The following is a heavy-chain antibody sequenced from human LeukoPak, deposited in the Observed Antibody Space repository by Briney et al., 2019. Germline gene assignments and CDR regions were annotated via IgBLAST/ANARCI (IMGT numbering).Heavy chain of an antibody. Sequence: SETLSLTCTVSGGSISSYYWSWIRQPPGKGLEWIGYIYYSGSTNYNPSLKSRVTISVDTSKNQFSLKLSSVTAADTAVYYCARGEVSSGSWYYYYYYGIDVWGQGTTVTVSS. V-gene: IGHV4-59*01. CDR1: GGSISSYY. CDR3: ARGEVSSGSWYYYYYYGIDV. J-gene: IGHJ6*02. CDR2: IYYSGST. D-gene: IGHD6-13*01.